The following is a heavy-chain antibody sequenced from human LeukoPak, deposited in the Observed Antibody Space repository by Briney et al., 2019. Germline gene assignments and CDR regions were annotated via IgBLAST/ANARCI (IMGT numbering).Heavy chain of an antibody. CDR1: GGSFSGNY. D-gene: IGHD3-16*02. CDR2: SSPTGDIT. Sequence: SETLSLTCAVYGGSFSGNYWTLIRQTPGRGLEWVGESSPTGDITGYNPSLKGRATISVDSSKNQFSLKLTSVTAADTGVYYCARVPDFVARPCDSWGPGTLVTVSS. V-gene: IGHV4-34*01. J-gene: IGHJ4*02. CDR3: ARVPDFVARPCDS.